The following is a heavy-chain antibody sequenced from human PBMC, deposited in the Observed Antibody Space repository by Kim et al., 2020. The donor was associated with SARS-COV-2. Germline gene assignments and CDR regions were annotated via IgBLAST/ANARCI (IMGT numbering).Heavy chain of an antibody. Sequence: GGSLRLSCAASGFTFSSSWMHWVRQAPGKGLVWVSRISSDGTVIAYADSVKGRFTISRDNAKNTLILLMNSLRAEDTSVYYCARVRGGGGRSMSSFAYWGQGTLVTVSS. V-gene: IGHV3-74*01. CDR1: GFTFSSSW. J-gene: IGHJ4*02. D-gene: IGHD3-10*01. CDR2: ISSDGTVI. CDR3: ARVRGGGGRSMSSFAY.